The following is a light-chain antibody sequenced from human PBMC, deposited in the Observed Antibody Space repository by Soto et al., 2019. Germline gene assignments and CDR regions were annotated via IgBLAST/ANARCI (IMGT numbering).Light chain of an antibody. V-gene: IGLV2-14*01. Sequence: QSALTQPASVSGSPGQSITISCTGTSSDIGALDLVSWFQQHPGKAPKVMIYDVSIRPSGVSYRFSGSKSGNTASLTISGLQAEDEADYYCSSYTITSTRLFGTGTKLTVL. J-gene: IGLJ1*01. CDR3: SSYTITSTRL. CDR1: SSDIGALDL. CDR2: DVS.